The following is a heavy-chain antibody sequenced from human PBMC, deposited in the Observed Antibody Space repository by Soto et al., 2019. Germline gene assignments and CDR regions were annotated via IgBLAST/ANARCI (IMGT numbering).Heavy chain of an antibody. CDR2: IKTKTDGGST. J-gene: IGHJ6*02. CDR1: GFTFSNAW. Sequence: GGSLRLSCAASGFTFSNAWMNWVRQAPGKGLEWVGHIKTKTDGGSTDYAAPVKGRFTISRDDSKNTLYLQMNSLKTEDTAVYYCTTPLYYDFWSGYSDVWGQGTTVTVSS. V-gene: IGHV3-15*07. CDR3: TTPLYYDFWSGYSDV. D-gene: IGHD3-3*01.